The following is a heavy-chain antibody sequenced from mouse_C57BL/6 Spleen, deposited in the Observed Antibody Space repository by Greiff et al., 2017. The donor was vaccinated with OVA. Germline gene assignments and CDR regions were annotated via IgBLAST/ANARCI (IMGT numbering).Heavy chain of an antibody. CDR1: GFTFSDYG. J-gene: IGHJ1*03. CDR3: ARRDYYGSSYDWYFDV. V-gene: IGHV5-17*01. Sequence: EVKLQESGGGLVKPGGSLKLSCAASGFTFSDYGMHWVRQAPETGLEWVAYISSGSSTIYYADTVKGRFTISRDNAKNTLFLQMTSLRSEDTAMYYCARRDYYGSSYDWYFDVWGTGTTVTVSS. CDR2: ISSGSSTI. D-gene: IGHD1-1*01.